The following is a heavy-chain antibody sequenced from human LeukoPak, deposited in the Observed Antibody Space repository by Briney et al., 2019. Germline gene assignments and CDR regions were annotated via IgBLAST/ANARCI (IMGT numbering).Heavy chain of an antibody. CDR1: GLTYNGFT. D-gene: IGHD1-1*01. V-gene: IGHV3-23*01. CDR2: ISANGGAT. CDR3: ATSLEGFPGLVYSDL. J-gene: IGHJ4*02. Sequence: GGSLRLSCAVSGLTYNGFTMSWVRQAPGKGLEWVSTISANGGATYFGDSVQGRFIISRDNSKSTLYQQMNSLRAEDTAVYYCATSLEGFPGLVYSDLWGQGTLVTVSS.